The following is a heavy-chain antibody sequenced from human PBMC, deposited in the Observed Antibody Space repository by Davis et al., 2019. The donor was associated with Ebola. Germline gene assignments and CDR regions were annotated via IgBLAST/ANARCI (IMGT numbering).Heavy chain of an antibody. Sequence: GESLKISCAASGFSFNTYSMNWVRQAPGKGLESVSFISSGSRYIYYADSVRGRFTISRDNAKNSLYLQMNSLRVDDTAVYYCARLLPPGRDYDTSAEDAFDLWGQGTMVTVSS. CDR1: GFSFNTYS. CDR2: ISSGSRYI. CDR3: ARLLPPGRDYDTSAEDAFDL. J-gene: IGHJ3*01. V-gene: IGHV3-21*01. D-gene: IGHD3-22*01.